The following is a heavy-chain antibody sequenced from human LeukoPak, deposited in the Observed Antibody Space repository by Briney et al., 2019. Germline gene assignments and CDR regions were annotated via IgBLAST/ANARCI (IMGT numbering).Heavy chain of an antibody. CDR3: AKLKSRYFDWLTPNY. J-gene: IGHJ4*02. V-gene: IGHV3-23*01. CDR1: GFTFSSYV. Sequence: GGSLRLSCAASGFTFSSYVMSWVRQAPGKGLEWVSAISGSGGSTYYADSVKGRFTISRDNSKNTLYLQMNSLRAEDTAVYYCAKLKSRYFDWLTPNYWGQGTLVTVSS. D-gene: IGHD3-9*01. CDR2: ISGSGGST.